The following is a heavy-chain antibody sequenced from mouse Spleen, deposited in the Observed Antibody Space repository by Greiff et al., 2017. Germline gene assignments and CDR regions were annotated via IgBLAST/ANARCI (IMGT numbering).Heavy chain of an antibody. V-gene: IGHV1-18*01. CDR3: ARMGLWAWFAY. Sequence: EVKLMESGPELVKPGASVKIPCKASGYTFTDYNMDWVKQSHGKSLEWIGDINPNNGGTIYNQKFKGKATLTVDKSSSTAYMELRSLTSEDTAVYYCARMGLWAWFAYWGQGTLVTVSA. CDR1: GYTFTDYN. D-gene: IGHD1-1*02. CDR2: INPNNGGT. J-gene: IGHJ3*01.